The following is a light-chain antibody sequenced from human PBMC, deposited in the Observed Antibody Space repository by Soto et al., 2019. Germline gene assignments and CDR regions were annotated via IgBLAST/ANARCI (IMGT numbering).Light chain of an antibody. CDR2: DAS. CDR1: QSISSW. CDR3: QQYNSYSPT. J-gene: IGKJ2*01. V-gene: IGKV1-5*01. Sequence: DIQMTQSPSTLSASVGDRVTITCRASQSISSWLAWYQQKPGKAPNLLIYDASSLESGVPSRFSGSGSGTEFPLTISSLQPDDFATYYCQQYNSYSPTFGQGTKLEIK.